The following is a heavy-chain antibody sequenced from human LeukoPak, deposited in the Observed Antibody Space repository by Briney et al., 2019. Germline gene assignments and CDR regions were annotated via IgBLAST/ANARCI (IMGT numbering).Heavy chain of an antibody. CDR3: ASDPHPRKYDFWSGTADDY. Sequence: ASVKVSCKASGYTFTSYDINWVRQATGQGLEWMGWMNPNSGNTGYAQKFQGRVTITRNTSISTAYMELSSLRSEDTAVYYCASDPHPRKYDFWSGTADDYWGQGTLVTVSS. D-gene: IGHD3-3*01. CDR1: GYTFTSYD. CDR2: MNPNSGNT. V-gene: IGHV1-8*03. J-gene: IGHJ4*02.